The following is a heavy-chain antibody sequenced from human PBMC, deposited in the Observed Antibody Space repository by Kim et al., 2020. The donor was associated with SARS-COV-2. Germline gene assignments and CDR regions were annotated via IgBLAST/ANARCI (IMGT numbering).Heavy chain of an antibody. CDR2: IYSGGST. J-gene: IGHJ1*01. D-gene: IGHD6-13*01. CDR1: GFTVSSNY. Sequence: GGSLRLSCAASGFTVSSNYMSWVRQAPGKGLEWVSVIYSGGSTYYADSVKGRFTISRDNSKNTLYLQMNSLRAEDTAVYYCASAAAGRPHQESEYFQHWGQGTLVTVSS. V-gene: IGHV3-66*02. CDR3: ASAAAGRPHQESEYFQH.